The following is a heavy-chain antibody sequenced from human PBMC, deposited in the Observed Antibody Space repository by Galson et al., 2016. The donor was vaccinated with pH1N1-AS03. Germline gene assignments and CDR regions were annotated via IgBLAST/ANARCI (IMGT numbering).Heavy chain of an antibody. J-gene: IGHJ2*01. CDR3: ARDPPLEIGWYFDL. CDR2: IQTTGNT. D-gene: IGHD3-3*01. Sequence: ETLSLTCTVSGDSTFDYYWNWIRQPPGKGLEWIGYIQTTGNTKYNPSLKSRVTMSIGTSKNQFSLHLMSVAAADTALYYCARDPPLEIGWYFDLWGRGTLVTVSS. CDR1: GDSTFDYY. V-gene: IGHV4-4*09.